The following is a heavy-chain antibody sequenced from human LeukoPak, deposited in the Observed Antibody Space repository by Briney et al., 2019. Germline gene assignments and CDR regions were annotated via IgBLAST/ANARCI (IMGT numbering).Heavy chain of an antibody. CDR3: ARHSDYDILTGPNDY. CDR2: IKRDGSST. D-gene: IGHD3-9*01. CDR1: GFTFGSYW. V-gene: IGHV3-74*01. J-gene: IGHJ4*02. Sequence: PGGSLRLSCAASGFTFGSYWMHWVRQAPGKGLVWVSRIKRDGSSTNYADSVKGRFNISRDNAKNSLYLQMNSLRAEDTAVYYCARHSDYDILTGPNDYWGQGTLVTVSS.